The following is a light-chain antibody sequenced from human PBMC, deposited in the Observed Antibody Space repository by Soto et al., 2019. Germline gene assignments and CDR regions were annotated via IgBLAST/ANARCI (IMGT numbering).Light chain of an antibody. CDR2: KAS. Sequence: DIQITQFPTTLSASVGDRVTITCRASQSISSWLAWYQEKPGRAPTHLIYKASSLQRGVPSWFSGSGSETEFNLTISCLRAEDCATYSCHQYFANCRTFGQGTKVEIK. J-gene: IGKJ1*01. V-gene: IGKV1-5*03. CDR1: QSISSW. CDR3: HQYFANCRT.